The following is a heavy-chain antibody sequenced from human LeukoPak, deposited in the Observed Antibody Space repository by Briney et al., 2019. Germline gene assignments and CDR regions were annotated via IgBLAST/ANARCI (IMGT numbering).Heavy chain of an antibody. J-gene: IGHJ4*02. Sequence: ASVTVSCNASGYTFTDYFIHWVRQAPGQGLEWMGWINPTSGGTNYAQKFQAGVTMTRDTSISTAYMELNRLRSDDTAVYYCARGVSPYYYDSSGYYGPDYWGQGTLVTVSS. CDR1: GYTFTDYF. CDR2: INPTSGGT. V-gene: IGHV1-2*02. CDR3: ARGVSPYYYDSSGYYGPDY. D-gene: IGHD3-22*01.